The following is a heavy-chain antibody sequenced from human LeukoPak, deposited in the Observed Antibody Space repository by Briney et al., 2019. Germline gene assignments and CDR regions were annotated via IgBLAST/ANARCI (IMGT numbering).Heavy chain of an antibody. CDR2: IHPGGTI. V-gene: IGHV4-31*03. J-gene: IGHJ4*02. CDR1: GGFISGSGHY. D-gene: IGHD5-18*01. Sequence: AETLSLTCTVSGGFISGSGHYWTWTRQHPGGGLEWLGFIHPGGTIYYNPPLSGRLTISADTSNNQMSLKLSSVTAADTAVYYCSTGGDTAKGGDSWGQGTLVTVSS. CDR3: STGGDTAKGGDS.